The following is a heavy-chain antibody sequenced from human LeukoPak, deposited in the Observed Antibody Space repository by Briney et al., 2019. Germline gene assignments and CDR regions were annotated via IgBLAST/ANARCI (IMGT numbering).Heavy chain of an antibody. CDR2: IGLRGDST. J-gene: IGHJ4*02. V-gene: IGHV3-23*01. CDR3: AVSSGYYYSRFDY. CDR1: GFTFSSYA. Sequence: GGSLRLSCEASGFTFSSYAVSWVRQAPGKGLEWVSAIGLRGDSTYYADSVKGRFTISRGNSKSTLYLQMNSLRAEDTAVYYCAVSSGYYYSRFDYWGQGTLVTVSS. D-gene: IGHD3-22*01.